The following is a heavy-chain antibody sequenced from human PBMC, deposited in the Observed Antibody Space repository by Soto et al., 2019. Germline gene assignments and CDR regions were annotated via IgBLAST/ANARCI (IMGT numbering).Heavy chain of an antibody. D-gene: IGHD4-17*01. CDR1: GGSISSGGYY. V-gene: IGHV4-31*03. J-gene: IGHJ4*02. CDR2: IYYSGST. Sequence: SETLSLTCTVSGGSISSGGYYWSWIRQHPGKGLEWIGYIYYSGSTYYNPSLKSRVTISVDTSKNQFSLKLSSVTAADTAVYYCARTSTVTTTPYFDYWGQGTLVTSPQ. CDR3: ARTSTVTTTPYFDY.